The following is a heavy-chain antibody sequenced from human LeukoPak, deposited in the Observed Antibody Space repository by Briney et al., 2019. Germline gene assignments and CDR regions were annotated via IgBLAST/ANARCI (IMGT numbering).Heavy chain of an antibody. J-gene: IGHJ1*01. Sequence: GGSLRLSCAASGFTFSSYAMSWVRQAPGKGLEWVSAISGSGGSTYYADSVKGRFTISRDNSKNTLYLQMNSLRAEDTAVYYWAKDPDYGHYVRAEYFQHWGQGTLVTVSS. CDR3: AKDPDYGHYVRAEYFQH. CDR2: ISGSGGST. V-gene: IGHV3-23*01. D-gene: IGHD4-17*01. CDR1: GFTFSSYA.